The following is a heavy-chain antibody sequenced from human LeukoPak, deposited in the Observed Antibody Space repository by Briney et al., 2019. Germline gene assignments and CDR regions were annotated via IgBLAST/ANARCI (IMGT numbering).Heavy chain of an antibody. CDR1: GGTFSSYA. D-gene: IGHD6-13*01. CDR3: ARVRYSSSWYRGDYFDY. J-gene: IGHJ4*02. V-gene: IGHV1-69*13. Sequence: ASVKVSCKASGGTFSSYAISWVRQAPGQGLEWMGGIIPIFGTANYAQKFQGRVTITADESTSTAYMELSSLRSEDTAVYYCARVRYSSSWYRGDYFDYWGQGTLVTVSS. CDR2: IIPIFGTA.